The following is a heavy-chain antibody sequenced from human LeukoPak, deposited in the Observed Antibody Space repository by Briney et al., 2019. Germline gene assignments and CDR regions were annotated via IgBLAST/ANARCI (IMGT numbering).Heavy chain of an antibody. CDR2: SIGSVNST. J-gene: IGHJ1*01. D-gene: IGHD2-15*01. V-gene: IGHV3-23*01. Sequence: GESLRLSCAASGFTFSSYAVSWVRQAPGKGLEWGSASIGSVNSTYYADSVKGRFTISRDNSKNTLYLQMNSLRAEDTAVYYCARDSVGPVNWGQGTLVTVSS. CDR1: GFTFSSYA. CDR3: ARDSVGPVN.